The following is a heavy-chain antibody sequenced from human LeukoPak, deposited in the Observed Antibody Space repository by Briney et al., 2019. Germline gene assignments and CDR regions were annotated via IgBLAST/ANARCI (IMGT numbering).Heavy chain of an antibody. CDR2: VNESGGT. V-gene: IGHV4-34*01. CDR3: ARQRTSGSASNLRVAQIDS. Sequence: PSETLSLTCAVYIDSFSNYHWNWIRQTPAKGMEWIGEVNESGGTNISPSLRSRVILSVDTSKNQISLKVSSVTAADSALYFCARQRTSGSASNLRVAQIDSWGQGTLVTVSS. D-gene: IGHD3-3*01. J-gene: IGHJ4*02. CDR1: IDSFSNYH.